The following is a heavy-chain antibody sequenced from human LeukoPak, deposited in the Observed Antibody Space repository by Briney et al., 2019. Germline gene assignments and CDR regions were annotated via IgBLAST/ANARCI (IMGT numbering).Heavy chain of an antibody. CDR2: INPNSGGT. D-gene: IGHD6-19*01. CDR3: ARDGEWLEPTWSDY. CDR1: GYTFTGYY. Sequence: ASVKVSCKASGYTFTGYYMHWVRQAPGQGLEWMGWINPNSGGTNYAQKFQGRVTMTRDTSISTAYMELSSLRSEDTAVYYCARDGEWLEPTWSDYWGQGTLVTVSS. J-gene: IGHJ4*02. V-gene: IGHV1-2*02.